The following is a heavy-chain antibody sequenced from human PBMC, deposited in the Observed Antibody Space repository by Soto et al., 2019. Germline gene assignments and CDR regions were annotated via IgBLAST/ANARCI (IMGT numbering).Heavy chain of an antibody. D-gene: IGHD3-10*01. CDR1: GGSISSGGYY. J-gene: IGHJ5*02. Sequence: SETLSLTCTVSGGSISSGGYYWSWIRQHPGKGLEWIGYIYYSGSTYYNPSLKRRVTISVDTSKNQFSLKLSSVTAADTAVYYCARVTMVRRVIQPKISNWFDPWGQGTLVTAPQ. CDR2: IYYSGST. CDR3: ARVTMVRRVIQPKISNWFDP. V-gene: IGHV4-31*03.